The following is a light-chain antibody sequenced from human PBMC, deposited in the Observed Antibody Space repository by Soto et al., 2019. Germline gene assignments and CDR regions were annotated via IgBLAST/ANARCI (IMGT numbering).Light chain of an antibody. CDR1: QSIASY. Sequence: DLQMTQSPSSLSASVGDRVTITCRASQSIASYLNWYQHKPGKAPKLLIHAASGLQSGVPSRFSGSGSGTDFTLTIHSLQPEDFATYYCQQSNRTPYTFGQGTKLEIK. CDR2: AAS. V-gene: IGKV1-39*01. J-gene: IGKJ2*01. CDR3: QQSNRTPYT.